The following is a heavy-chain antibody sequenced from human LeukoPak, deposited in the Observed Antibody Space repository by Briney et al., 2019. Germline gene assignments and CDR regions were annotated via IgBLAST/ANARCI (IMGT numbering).Heavy chain of an antibody. D-gene: IGHD2-8*01. CDR1: GLTFGDYV. CDR2: IRSKGYGGTT. V-gene: IGHV3-49*04. J-gene: IGHJ5*02. CDR3: TRAGVTTNWFDP. Sequence: GGSLRLSCTASGLTFGDYVMNWVRQAPGKGLEWVGFIRSKGYGGTTEYAASVKGRFMISRDDSKSIAYLQMNSLKTEDTAVYFCTRAGVTTNWFDPWGQGTLVTVSS.